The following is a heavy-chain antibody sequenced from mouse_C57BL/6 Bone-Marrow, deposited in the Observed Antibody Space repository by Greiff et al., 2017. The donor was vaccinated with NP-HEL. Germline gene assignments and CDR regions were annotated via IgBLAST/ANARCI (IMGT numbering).Heavy chain of an antibody. Sequence: VQLQQSGAELARPGASVKLSCKASGYTFTSYGISWVKQRTGQGLEWIGEIYPRSGNTYYNEKFKGKATLTADKSSSTAYMELRSLTSEDSAVYFCARDYYGSSAFAYRGQGTLVTVSA. J-gene: IGHJ3*01. CDR3: ARDYYGSSAFAY. D-gene: IGHD1-1*01. CDR2: IYPRSGNT. V-gene: IGHV1-81*01. CDR1: GYTFTSYG.